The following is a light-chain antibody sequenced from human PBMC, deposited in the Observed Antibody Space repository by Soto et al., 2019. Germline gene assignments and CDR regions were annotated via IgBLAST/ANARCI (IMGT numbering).Light chain of an antibody. V-gene: IGKV1-9*01. CDR3: QELNSYPRT. J-gene: IGKJ5*01. CDR1: QGISSY. Sequence: DIQMTQSPSSLSASVGDRFTITCRASQGISSYLAWYQQKPGKAPKLLIYAASTLQSGVPSRFSGSGSGTDFTLTISSLQPEDFATYYCQELNSYPRTFGQGTRLE. CDR2: AAS.